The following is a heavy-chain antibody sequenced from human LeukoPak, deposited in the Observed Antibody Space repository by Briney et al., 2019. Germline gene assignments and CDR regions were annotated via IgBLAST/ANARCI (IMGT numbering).Heavy chain of an antibody. CDR2: IYFSGST. V-gene: IGHV4-59*01. CDR3: ARDGGKGWLWFDY. J-gene: IGHJ4*02. Sequence: RASETLSLTCTVSGGSISSYYWSWIRQPPGKGLEYIGYIYFSGSTNYNPSLKSRVTISVDTSKNQLSLKLSSVTAADTAVYYCARDGGKGWLWFDYWGQGTLVTVPS. D-gene: IGHD3-9*01. CDR1: GGSISSYY.